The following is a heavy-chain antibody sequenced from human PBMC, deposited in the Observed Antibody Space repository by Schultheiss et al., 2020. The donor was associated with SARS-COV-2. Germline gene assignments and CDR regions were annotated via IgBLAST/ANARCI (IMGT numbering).Heavy chain of an antibody. J-gene: IGHJ5*02. V-gene: IGHV1-18*04. CDR1: GYTFTGYY. Sequence: ASVKVSCKASGYTFTGYYMHWVRQAPGQGLEWMGWMNPNSGNTGYAQKLQGRVTMTTDTSTSTAYMELRSLRSDDTAVYYCARDLGRVAANWFDPWGQGTLVTVSS. D-gene: IGHD6-19*01. CDR3: ARDLGRVAANWFDP. CDR2: MNPNSGNT.